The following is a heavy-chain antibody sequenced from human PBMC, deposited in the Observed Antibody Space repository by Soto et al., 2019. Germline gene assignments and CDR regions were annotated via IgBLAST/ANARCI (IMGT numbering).Heavy chain of an antibody. J-gene: IGHJ4*02. CDR2: MKSITDAGTT. V-gene: IGHV3-15*01. CDR3: LTERGAGSYNGYAREAH. CDR1: GFTFANAW. D-gene: IGHD5-12*01. Sequence: EVQLVQSGGGLVKPGASLTLSCAGSGFTFANAWMSWVRQAPGKGLEWVGRMKSITDAGTTDLAAPVKGRFSISRDESRNTWYLRMTNGKVDDTALYYCLTERGAGSYNGYAREAHWGKGTLVTVSS.